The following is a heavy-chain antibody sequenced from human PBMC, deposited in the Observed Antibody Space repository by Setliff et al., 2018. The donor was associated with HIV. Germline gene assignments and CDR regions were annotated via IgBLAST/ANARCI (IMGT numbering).Heavy chain of an antibody. Sequence: ASVKVSCKTFGYYFNIDYLHWVRQAPGQGLEWMGIISPFDDTTNYAQKFQGRFSISRDNAKNSLYLQMNSLRVEDTAVYYCARDNGRYFDRGWFDPWGQGALVTVSS. V-gene: IGHV1-46*02. CDR3: ARDNGRYFDRGWFDP. CDR1: GYYFNIDY. J-gene: IGHJ5*02. CDR2: ISPFDDTT. D-gene: IGHD3-9*01.